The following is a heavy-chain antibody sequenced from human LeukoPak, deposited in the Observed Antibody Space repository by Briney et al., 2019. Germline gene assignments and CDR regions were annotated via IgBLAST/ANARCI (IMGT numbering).Heavy chain of an antibody. J-gene: IGHJ4*02. Sequence: KVGESLKISCQGSGYSFTSYWIGWVRQMPGKGLEWMGSVYPGDSDTRYSPSFQGQVTISADKSISTAYLQWSSLKASDTAMYYCPSAVAGNGPFDYWGQGALVTVSS. CDR3: PSAVAGNGPFDY. D-gene: IGHD6-19*01. V-gene: IGHV5-51*01. CDR1: GYSFTSYW. CDR2: VYPGDSDT.